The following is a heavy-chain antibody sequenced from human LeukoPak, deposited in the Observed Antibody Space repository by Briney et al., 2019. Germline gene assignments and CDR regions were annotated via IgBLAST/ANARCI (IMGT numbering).Heavy chain of an antibody. J-gene: IGHJ4*02. CDR3: ARDTPIVGASNFDY. D-gene: IGHD1-26*01. Sequence: RASVKVSCKASGYTFTSYGISWVRQAPGQGLEWMGWISAYNGSTNYAQKLQGRVTMTTDTSTSTAYMELRSLRSDDTAVYYCARDTPIVGASNFDYWGQGTLVTVSS. CDR1: GYTFTSYG. V-gene: IGHV1-18*01. CDR2: ISAYNGST.